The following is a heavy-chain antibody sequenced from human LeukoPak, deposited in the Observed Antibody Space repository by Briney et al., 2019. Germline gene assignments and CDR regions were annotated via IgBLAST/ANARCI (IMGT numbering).Heavy chain of an antibody. D-gene: IGHD1-26*01. CDR3: ARGLKLGATPIDYHFDY. CDR1: GYTLTNYD. V-gene: IGHV1-8*01. CDR2: MNPNSGNT. Sequence: ASVKASCKASGYTLTNYDINWVRQATGQGLEWMGWMNPNSGNTGYAQKFQGRVTMTRNTSISTAYMELSSLRSEDTVVYYCARGLKLGATPIDYHFDYWGQGTLVTVSS. J-gene: IGHJ4*02.